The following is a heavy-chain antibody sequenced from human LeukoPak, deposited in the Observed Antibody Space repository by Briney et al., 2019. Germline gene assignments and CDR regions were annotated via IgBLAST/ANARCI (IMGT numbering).Heavy chain of an antibody. J-gene: IGHJ4*02. CDR3: ARSYYGSGSYYSFDY. CDR1: GGSISSYY. V-gene: IGHV4-59*01. CDR2: IYYSGST. D-gene: IGHD3-10*01. Sequence: SETLSLTCTVSGGSISSYYWSWIRQPPGKGLEWIGYIYYSGSTNYNPSLKSRVTISVDTSKSQFSLKLSSVTAADTAVYYCARSYYGSGSYYSFDYWGQGTLVTVSS.